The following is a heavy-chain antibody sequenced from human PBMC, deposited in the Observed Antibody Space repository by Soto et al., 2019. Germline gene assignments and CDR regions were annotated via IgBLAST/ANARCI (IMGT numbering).Heavy chain of an antibody. Sequence: PSETLCLTSTVSGGSISSYYGSWIRQPPGKGLEWIGYIYYSGSTNYNPSLKSRVSISVDTSKNQFSLKLSSVTAADTAVYYCARAHSTGWHYFDYWGPGTLVTVSS. D-gene: IGHD6-19*01. CDR3: ARAHSTGWHYFDY. J-gene: IGHJ4*02. CDR1: GGSISSYY. CDR2: IYYSGST. V-gene: IGHV4-59*01.